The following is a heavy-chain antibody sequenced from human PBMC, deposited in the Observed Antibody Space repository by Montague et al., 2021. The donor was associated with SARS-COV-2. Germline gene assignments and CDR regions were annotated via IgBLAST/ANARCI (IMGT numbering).Heavy chain of an antibody. D-gene: IGHD1-26*01. CDR3: ATGVKWNGVFDY. J-gene: IGHJ4*02. CDR2: ISVSGNTI. Sequence: SLRLSCAASGFTFSNFEMNWVRQAPGKGLEWVSHISVSGNTICYADSLRGRFTISRDNGKSSVYLQMNNLRGEDTAVYYCATGVKWNGVFDYWGQGTLVTVSS. CDR1: GFTFSNFE. V-gene: IGHV3-48*03.